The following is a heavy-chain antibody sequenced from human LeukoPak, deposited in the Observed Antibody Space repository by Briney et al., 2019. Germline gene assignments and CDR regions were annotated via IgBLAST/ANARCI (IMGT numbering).Heavy chain of an antibody. Sequence: SETLSLTCAVYGGSFSGYYWSWIRQPPGKGLEWIGEINHMGNTNYNPSLKGRVPISVDTSKNQFSLKLRSVTAADTAVYYCARAPYYYDSSGPTGFQHWGQGTLVTVSS. V-gene: IGHV4-34*01. J-gene: IGHJ1*01. CDR1: GGSFSGYY. CDR3: ARAPYYYDSSGPTGFQH. CDR2: INHMGNT. D-gene: IGHD3-22*01.